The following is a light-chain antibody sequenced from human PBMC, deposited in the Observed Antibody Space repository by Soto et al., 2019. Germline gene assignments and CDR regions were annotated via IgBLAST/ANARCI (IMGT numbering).Light chain of an antibody. CDR3: QQYNSYTL. V-gene: IGKV1-5*01. CDR1: QSISSW. Sequence: DIQMTQSPSTLSASVGDRVTITCRASQSISSWLAWYQQKPGKAPKLLIYDASSLESGVPSRFSGSGSGTEFTLSINSLPPEDFASYYGQQYNSYTLFGQGTKVDI. J-gene: IGKJ1*01. CDR2: DAS.